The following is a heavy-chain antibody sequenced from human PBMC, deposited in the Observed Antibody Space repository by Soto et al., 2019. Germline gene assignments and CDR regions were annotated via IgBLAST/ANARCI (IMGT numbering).Heavy chain of an antibody. Sequence: SETPCLTCTVAGGSISSPTYYWVWIRQPPGKGLEWIGSFYYSGSTYYNPSLKSRVTISVDTSENQFSLKLSSVTAADTAVYYCARQVVDGTVAGTGSFDYWGQGTLVTVSS. V-gene: IGHV4-39*01. CDR1: GGSISSPTYY. J-gene: IGHJ4*02. CDR2: FYYSGST. CDR3: ARQVVDGTVAGTGSFDY. D-gene: IGHD6-19*01.